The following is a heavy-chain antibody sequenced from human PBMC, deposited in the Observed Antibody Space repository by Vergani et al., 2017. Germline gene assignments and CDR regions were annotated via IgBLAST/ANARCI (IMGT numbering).Heavy chain of an antibody. Sequence: QVQLVQSGAVVKEPGASVKVSCKASGYTFTSYGISWVRQAPGQGLEWMGWISAYNGNTNYAQKLQGRVTMTTDTSTSTAYMELRSLRSDDTAVYYCAREGAADYDFWSGSTPFDYWGQGTLVTVSS. CDR1: GYTFTSYG. CDR3: AREGAADYDFWSGSTPFDY. D-gene: IGHD3-3*01. V-gene: IGHV1-18*04. J-gene: IGHJ4*02. CDR2: ISAYNGNT.